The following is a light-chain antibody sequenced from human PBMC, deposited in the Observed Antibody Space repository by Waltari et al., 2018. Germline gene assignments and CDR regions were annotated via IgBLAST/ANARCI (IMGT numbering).Light chain of an antibody. V-gene: IGKV1-13*02. CDR1: QGISSY. CDR3: QQGNSYPFT. J-gene: IGKJ3*01. Sequence: IQMSQSPSSLSASVGDRVTITCRASQGISSYLNRYQQKPGKAPKLLIYYANSLASGVPSRFSGSGAGTEFTLIISSLQPEDFATYYCQQGNSYPFTFGPGTKLDIK. CDR2: YAN.